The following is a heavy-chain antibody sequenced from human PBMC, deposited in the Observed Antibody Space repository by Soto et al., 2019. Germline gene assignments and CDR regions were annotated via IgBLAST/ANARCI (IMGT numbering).Heavy chain of an antibody. CDR2: IASTSSNI. J-gene: IGHJ2*01. D-gene: IGHD2-2*01. CDR1: GFTFSGYS. Sequence: GGALRLSCADSGFTFSGYSMNGVRQAPGKGLEWVSYIASTSSNIYYADTVKGRFTISRDNAKNSLYLQMNSLRDEDTAVYYCARGPSAAAPLSDWYFDLWGRGTLVTVSS. CDR3: ARGPSAAAPLSDWYFDL. V-gene: IGHV3-48*02.